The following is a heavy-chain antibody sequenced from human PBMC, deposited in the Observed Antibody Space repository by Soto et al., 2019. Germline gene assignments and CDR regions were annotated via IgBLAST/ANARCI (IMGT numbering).Heavy chain of an antibody. D-gene: IGHD6-19*01. CDR3: AKEMTVAGDFDY. V-gene: IGHV3-30*18. Sequence: GGSLSLSCLASGFTFSSYGIRWVRQAPGKGLEWVAVISYDGSNEYYADSVKGRFTISRDNSKNTLYLQMDSLRPEDTAVYYCAKEMTVAGDFDYWGHGTLVTVSS. J-gene: IGHJ4*01. CDR1: GFTFSSYG. CDR2: ISYDGSNE.